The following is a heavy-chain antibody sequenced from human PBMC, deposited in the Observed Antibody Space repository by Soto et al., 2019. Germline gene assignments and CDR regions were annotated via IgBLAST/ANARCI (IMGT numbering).Heavy chain of an antibody. J-gene: IGHJ4*02. CDR1: GFTVSSNY. Sequence: GGSLRLSCAASGFTVSSNYMSWVRQAPGKGLEWVSVIYSGGSTYYADSVKGRFTISRDNSKNTLYLQMNSLRAEDTAVYYCARGPRNYYFDYWGQGTLVTVSS. CDR3: ARGPRNYYFDY. CDR2: IYSGGST. V-gene: IGHV3-53*01.